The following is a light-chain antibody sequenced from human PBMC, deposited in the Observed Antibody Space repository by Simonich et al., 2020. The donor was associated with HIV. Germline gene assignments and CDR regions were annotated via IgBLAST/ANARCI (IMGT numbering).Light chain of an antibody. CDR2: AAS. J-gene: IGKJ1*01. Sequence: IQMTQSPSPLSASVGDRVTITCRASQTIANYLNWYQQKPGTAPNLLIYAASSLQSGVPSRFSGSGSGTEFTLTISSLQPEDFATYYCQQSYSAPRTFGQGTKVDIK. CDR3: QQSYSAPRT. V-gene: IGKV1-39*01. CDR1: QTIANY.